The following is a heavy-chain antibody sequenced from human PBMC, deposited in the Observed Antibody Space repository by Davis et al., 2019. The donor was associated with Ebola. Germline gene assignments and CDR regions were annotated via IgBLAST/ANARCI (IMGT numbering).Heavy chain of an antibody. CDR1: SGSISSSY. CDR2: IYYSEST. J-gene: IGHJ4*02. V-gene: IGHV4-59*01. Sequence: SETLSLTCTVSSGSISSSYWSWIRQPPGKGLEWIGYIYYSESTNYNPSLKSRVTISVDTSKNQFSLKLSSVTAADTAVYFCAGAGYSSGWNFASWGQGTLVTVSS. D-gene: IGHD6-19*01. CDR3: AGAGYSSGWNFAS.